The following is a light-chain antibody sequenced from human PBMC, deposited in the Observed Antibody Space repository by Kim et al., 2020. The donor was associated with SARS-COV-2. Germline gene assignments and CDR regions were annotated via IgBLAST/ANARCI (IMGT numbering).Light chain of an antibody. CDR2: QDT. CDR3: QAWDSNTDVV. Sequence: DKYACWYRQKPGQSPVLVIYQDTKRPSGIPERFSGSNSGNTATLTISGTQAMDEADYYCQAWDSNTDVVFGGGTQLTVL. V-gene: IGLV3-1*01. J-gene: IGLJ2*01. CDR1: DKY.